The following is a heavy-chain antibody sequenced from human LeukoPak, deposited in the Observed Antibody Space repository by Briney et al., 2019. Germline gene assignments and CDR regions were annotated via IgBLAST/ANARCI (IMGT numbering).Heavy chain of an antibody. CDR1: GFTFSSYA. J-gene: IGHJ4*02. CDR2: ISYDGSNK. V-gene: IGHV3-30-3*01. CDR3: ARDGIRYFDWLLWSPYYFDY. D-gene: IGHD3-9*01. Sequence: GGSLRLSCAASGFTFSSYAMHWFRQAPGKGLEWVAVISYDGSNKYYADSVKGRFTISRDNSKNTLYLQMNSLRAEDTAVFFRARDGIRYFDWLLWSPYYFDYWGQGTLVTVSS.